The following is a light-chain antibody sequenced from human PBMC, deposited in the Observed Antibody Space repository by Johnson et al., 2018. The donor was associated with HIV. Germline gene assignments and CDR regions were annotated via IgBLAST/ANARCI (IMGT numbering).Light chain of an antibody. CDR1: SSNIGNNY. J-gene: IGLJ1*01. Sequence: QSVLTQPPSVSAAPGQKVTISCSGSSSNIGNNYVSWYQQVPGAAPKLLIYDNNKRPSGIPDRFSGSKSGTSATLGITGLQTGDEADYYCGTWDTSLSAGVFGPGTNVSAL. CDR2: DNN. CDR3: GTWDTSLSAGV. V-gene: IGLV1-51*01.